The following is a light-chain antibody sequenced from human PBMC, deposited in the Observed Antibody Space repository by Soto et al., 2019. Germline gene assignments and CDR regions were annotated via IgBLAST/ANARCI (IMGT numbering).Light chain of an antibody. CDR2: DAS. CDR3: QQYNNWPST. Sequence: EILMTQSPATLSVSPGERATLSCRASQSVITNLAWYQQKSGQAPRLLIYDASTRATDIPARFSGSGSGTEFTLTISNLQSEGFVVYYCQQYNNWPSTFGQGTKVDIK. J-gene: IGKJ1*01. V-gene: IGKV3-15*01. CDR1: QSVITN.